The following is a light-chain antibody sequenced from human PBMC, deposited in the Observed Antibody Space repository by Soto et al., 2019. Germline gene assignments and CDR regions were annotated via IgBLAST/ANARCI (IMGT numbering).Light chain of an antibody. CDR3: QQLSQYPYT. CDR1: YDISSS. V-gene: IGKV1-9*01. Sequence: DIQLTQSPSFLSASVEDRVTISCRASYDISSSLAWYQQEPGKPPKLLIYDSSTLQTGVPSRFTGSGSGRKFTLTISGLQFGDFATYFCQQLSQYPYTFGQGTKVDIK. J-gene: IGKJ2*01. CDR2: DSS.